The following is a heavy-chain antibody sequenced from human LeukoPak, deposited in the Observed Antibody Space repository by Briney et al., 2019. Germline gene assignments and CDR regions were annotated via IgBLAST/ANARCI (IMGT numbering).Heavy chain of an antibody. CDR1: GGSISSSSYY. J-gene: IGHJ5*02. CDR3: ARPPAGYYGSGSRTRYNWFDP. V-gene: IGHV4-39*01. D-gene: IGHD3-10*01. CDR2: IYYSGST. Sequence: SETLSLTCTVSGGSISSSSYYWGWIRQPPGKGLEWIGSIYYSGSTYYNPSLKSRVTISVDTSKNQFSLKLSSVTAADTAVYYCARPPAGYYGSGSRTRYNWFDPWGQGTLATVSS.